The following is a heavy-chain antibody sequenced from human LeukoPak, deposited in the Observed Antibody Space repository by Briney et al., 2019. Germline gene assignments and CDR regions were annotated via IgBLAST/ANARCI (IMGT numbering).Heavy chain of an antibody. V-gene: IGHV3-23*01. J-gene: IGHJ4*02. CDR1: GFTFSSNA. CDR3: AKEHSGYEIAVADY. CDR2: ISGSGGST. Sequence: GGSLRLYCAASGFTFSSNAMSWVRQAPGKGLEWVSAISGSGGSTYYADSVKGRFTISRDNSKNTLYLQMNSLRAEDTAVYYCAKEHSGYEIAVADYWGQGTLVTVSS. D-gene: IGHD5-12*01.